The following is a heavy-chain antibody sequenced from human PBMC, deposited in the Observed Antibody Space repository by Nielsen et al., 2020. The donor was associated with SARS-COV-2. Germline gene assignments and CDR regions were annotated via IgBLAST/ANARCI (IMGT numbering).Heavy chain of an antibody. V-gene: IGHV3-9*01. D-gene: IGHD3-3*01. CDR1: RFTFDDYA. J-gene: IGHJ3*02. Sequence: SLKISCAASRFTFDDYAMHWVRQAPGKGLEWVSGISWNSGSIGYADSVKGRFTISRDNAKNSLYLQMNSLRAEDTALYYCAKDISPITIFGMGAFDIWGQGTMVTVSS. CDR2: ISWNSGSI. CDR3: AKDISPITIFGMGAFDI.